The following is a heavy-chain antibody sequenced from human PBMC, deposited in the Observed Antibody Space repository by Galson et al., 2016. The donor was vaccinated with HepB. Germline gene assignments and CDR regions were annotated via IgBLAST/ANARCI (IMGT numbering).Heavy chain of an antibody. V-gene: IGHV4-31*03. Sequence: TLSLTCTVSGGSISGGGYYWSWIRQHPGKGLEWIGYIYYSGSTYYNPSLKSRVTISVDTSKNQFSLKLSSVTAADTAVYYCARVGRLDFWSGYYVPPFDYWGQGTLVTVSS. J-gene: IGHJ4*02. CDR1: GGSISGGGYY. D-gene: IGHD3-3*01. CDR2: IYYSGST. CDR3: ARVGRLDFWSGYYVPPFDY.